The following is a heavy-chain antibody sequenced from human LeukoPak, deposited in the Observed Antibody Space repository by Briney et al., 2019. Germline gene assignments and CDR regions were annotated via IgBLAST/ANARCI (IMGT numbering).Heavy chain of an antibody. Sequence: GGSLRLSCAASGFTFDDYGMSWVRQAPGKGLEWVSSISSSSSYIYYADSVKGRFTISRDNAKNSLYLQMNSLRAEDTAVYYCAQGGATYYFDYWGQGTLVTVSS. CDR3: AQGGATYYFDY. CDR2: ISSSSSYI. CDR1: GFTFDDYG. D-gene: IGHD1-26*01. J-gene: IGHJ4*02. V-gene: IGHV3-21*01.